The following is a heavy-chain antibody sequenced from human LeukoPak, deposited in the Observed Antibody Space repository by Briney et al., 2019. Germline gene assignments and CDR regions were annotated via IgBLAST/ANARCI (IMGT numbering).Heavy chain of an antibody. D-gene: IGHD1-26*01. CDR2: IYYSGST. CDR1: GGSISSSSYY. CDR3: ATSLVGADDY. V-gene: IGHV4-39*01. J-gene: IGHJ4*02. Sequence: SETLSLTCTVSGGSISSSSYYWGWIRQPPGKELEWIGSIYYSGSTYYNPSLKSRVTISVDTSKNQFSLKLSSVTAADTAVYYCATSLVGADDYWGQGTLVTVSS.